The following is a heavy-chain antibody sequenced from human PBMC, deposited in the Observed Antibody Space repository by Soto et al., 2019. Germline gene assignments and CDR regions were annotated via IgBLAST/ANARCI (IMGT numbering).Heavy chain of an antibody. CDR1: GGSISSYY. CDR3: ARDLQQQLGHDAFDI. J-gene: IGHJ3*02. V-gene: IGHV4-59*01. CDR2: IYYSGST. Sequence: SETLSLTCTVSGGSISSYYWSWIRQPPGKGLEWIGYIYYSGSTNYNPSLKSRVTISVDTSKNQFSLKLSSVTAADTAVYYCARDLQQQLGHDAFDIWGQGTMVTVSS. D-gene: IGHD6-13*01.